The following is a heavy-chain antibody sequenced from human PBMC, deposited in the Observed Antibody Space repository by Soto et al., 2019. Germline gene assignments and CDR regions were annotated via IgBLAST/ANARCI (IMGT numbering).Heavy chain of an antibody. D-gene: IGHD6-6*01. V-gene: IGHV4-31*03. CDR1: GASVTTHDYY. CDR3: ARGEPTSIAAQDYYYGMDV. CDR2: AYYAGTT. J-gene: IGHJ6*02. Sequence: PSETLSLTCSVSGASVTTHDYYWAWIRQHPGKGLEWIGYAYYAGTTYYNPSLKSRAAISVETSSNRFSLNLTSVTAADTAVYYCARGEPTSIAAQDYYYGMDVWGQGTTVTVSS.